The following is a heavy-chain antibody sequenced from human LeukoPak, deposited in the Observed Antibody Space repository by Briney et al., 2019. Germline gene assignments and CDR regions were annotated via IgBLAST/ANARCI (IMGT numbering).Heavy chain of an antibody. D-gene: IGHD6-19*01. Sequence: GGSLTLSCAASTFTFSSYGMHWVRQAPGKGLEWVAFIQYDGNKRYYADSVKGRFTISRDNSKNTLYLQMNSLRPEDTALYYCANTMYSSAWSPFDYWGRGILVTVSS. CDR1: TFTFSSYG. CDR2: IQYDGNKR. CDR3: ANTMYSSAWSPFDY. J-gene: IGHJ4*02. V-gene: IGHV3-30*02.